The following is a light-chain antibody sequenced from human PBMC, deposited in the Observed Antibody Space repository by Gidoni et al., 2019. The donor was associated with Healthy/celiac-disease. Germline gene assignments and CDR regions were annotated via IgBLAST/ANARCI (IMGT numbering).Light chain of an antibody. CDR3: QQYGSSLWT. CDR2: GAS. V-gene: IGKV3-20*01. Sequence: EIVLTQSPGTLSLSPGERATLSCRASQSVISSYLAWYQQKPGQAPRLLIYGASSRATGSPDRFSGSGSGTDFTLTISRLEPEDFAVYYCQQYGSSLWTFGQGTKVEIK. J-gene: IGKJ1*01. CDR1: QSVISSY.